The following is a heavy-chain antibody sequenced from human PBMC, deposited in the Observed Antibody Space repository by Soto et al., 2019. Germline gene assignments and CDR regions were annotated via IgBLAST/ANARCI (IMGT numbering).Heavy chain of an antibody. J-gene: IGHJ4*02. CDR3: AREWGGGGYSSGWYVGYFDY. CDR1: GGSISSGGYY. D-gene: IGHD6-13*01. V-gene: IGHV4-31*03. CDR2: LYYCGST. Sequence: QVQLQESGPGLVKPSQTLSLTCTVSGGSISSGGYYWSWVRQHPGKGREWIGYLYYCGSTYYNPSLKSRVTISVDTSNNQSSLKLSSVTAADTAVYYCAREWGGGGYSSGWYVGYFDYWGQGTLVAVSS.